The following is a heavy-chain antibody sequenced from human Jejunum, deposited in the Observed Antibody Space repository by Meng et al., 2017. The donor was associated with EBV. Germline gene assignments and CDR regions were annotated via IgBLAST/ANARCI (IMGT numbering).Heavy chain of an antibody. CDR3: ARWAFIYSYGFDQ. CDR1: GDSITERNS. V-gene: IGHV4-4*02. CDR2: IYHNGGT. D-gene: IGHD5-18*01. Sequence: QLQLQESGTGLVKPSGTVSLACAVSGDSITERNSGSWVRQTPGKGLEWIGEIYHNGGTNYNPSLKSRVTISVDKSKNEISLKLRSVTAANTAVYYCARWAFIYSYGFDQWGQGTLGNVSS. J-gene: IGHJ4*02.